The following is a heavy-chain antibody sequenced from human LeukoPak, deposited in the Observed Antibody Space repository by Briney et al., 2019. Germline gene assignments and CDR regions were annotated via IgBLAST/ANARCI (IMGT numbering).Heavy chain of an antibody. CDR1: GGSISSSSYY. V-gene: IGHV4-39*07. J-gene: IGHJ4*02. CDR3: ARDPSDGYFDY. Sequence: PSETLSLTCTVSGGSISSSSYYWGWIRQPPGKGLEWIGSIYYSGSTSYNPSLKSRVTISVDTSKNQFSLKLSSVTAADTAVYYCARDPSDGYFDYWGQGTLVTVSS. CDR2: IYYSGST. D-gene: IGHD5-24*01.